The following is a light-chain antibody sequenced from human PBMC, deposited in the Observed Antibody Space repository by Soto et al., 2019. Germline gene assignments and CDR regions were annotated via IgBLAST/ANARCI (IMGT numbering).Light chain of an antibody. CDR1: QSLTNSR. CDR2: GGS. Sequence: EIVLTQSPGTLSLSPGERATLSCRASQSLTNSRLAWYQQKPGQAPKVLIYGGSNRATGIPDRFSGSGSGTDFTLTISRLEPEDFAVYYCQQRSDWPPRFGPGTKVDIK. CDR3: QQRSDWPPR. V-gene: IGKV3D-20*02. J-gene: IGKJ3*01.